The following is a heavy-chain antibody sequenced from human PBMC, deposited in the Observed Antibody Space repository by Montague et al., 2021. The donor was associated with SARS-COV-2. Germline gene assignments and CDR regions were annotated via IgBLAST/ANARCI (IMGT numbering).Heavy chain of an antibody. Sequence: SLRLSCAASGFTFSSYGMHWVRQAPGKGLEWVAVIWYDGSKKYYADSVKGRFTISRDNSKNTLYLQMNSLRAEDTAVYYCARVASYYYGMDVWGQGTTVTVSS. CDR2: IWYDGSKK. J-gene: IGHJ6*02. V-gene: IGHV3-33*01. CDR1: GFTFSSYG. CDR3: ARVASYYYGMDV.